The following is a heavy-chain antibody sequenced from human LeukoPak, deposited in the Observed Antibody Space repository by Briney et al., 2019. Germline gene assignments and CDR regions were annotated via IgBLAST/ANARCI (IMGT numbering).Heavy chain of an antibody. CDR3: ARGTRYFDWFEY. J-gene: IGHJ4*02. CDR2: ISSSSSTI. Sequence: GGSLRLSCAASGFTFSSYSMNWVRQAPGKGLEWVSYISSSSSTIYYADSVKGRFTISRDSAKNSLYLQMNSLRDEDTAVYYCARGTRYFDWFEYWGQGTLVTVSS. CDR1: GFTFSSYS. V-gene: IGHV3-48*02. D-gene: IGHD3-9*01.